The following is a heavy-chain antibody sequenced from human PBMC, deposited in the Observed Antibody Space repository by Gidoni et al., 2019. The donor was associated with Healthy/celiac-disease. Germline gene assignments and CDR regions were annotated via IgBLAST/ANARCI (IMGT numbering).Heavy chain of an antibody. Sequence: PPGKGLEWSGSIYYSGSTYYNPSLKSRVTISVDTSKNQFSLKLSAVTAADTAVYYCARVVPFYYDSSGYYYNPYYFDYWGQGTLVTVSS. V-gene: IGHV4-39*07. D-gene: IGHD3-22*01. CDR2: IYYSGST. J-gene: IGHJ4*02. CDR3: ARVVPFYYDSSGYYYNPYYFDY.